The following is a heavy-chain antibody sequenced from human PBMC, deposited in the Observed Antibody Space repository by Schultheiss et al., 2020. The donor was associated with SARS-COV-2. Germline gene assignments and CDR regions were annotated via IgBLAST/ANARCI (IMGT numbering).Heavy chain of an antibody. CDR2: IYYSGST. V-gene: IGHV4-39*07. CDR3: ARVRNRYYFDY. Sequence: SETLSLTCTVSGGSISSSSYYWGWIRQPPGKGLEWIGSIYYSGSTYYNPSLKSRVTISVDTSKNQFSLKLSSVTAADTAVYYCARVRNRYYFDYWGQGTLVTVSS. J-gene: IGHJ4*02. CDR1: GGSISSSSYY.